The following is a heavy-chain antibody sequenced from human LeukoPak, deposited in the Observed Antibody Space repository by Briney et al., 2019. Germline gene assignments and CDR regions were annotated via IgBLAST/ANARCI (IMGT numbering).Heavy chain of an antibody. Sequence: PSETLSLTCTVSGGSISSSSYCWGWIRQPPEKGLEWIGSSYHSGSTYYNPSLKSRVTISVDTSKNQFSLKLSSVTAADTAVYYCARHPYSSSWPRAYFDSWGQGTLVTVSS. CDR2: SYHSGST. CDR1: GGSISSSSYC. D-gene: IGHD6-13*01. J-gene: IGHJ4*02. V-gene: IGHV4-39*01. CDR3: ARHPYSSSWPRAYFDS.